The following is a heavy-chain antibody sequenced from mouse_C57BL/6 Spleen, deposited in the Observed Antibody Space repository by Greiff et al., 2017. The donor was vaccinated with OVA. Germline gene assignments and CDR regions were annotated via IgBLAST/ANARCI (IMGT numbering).Heavy chain of an antibody. Sequence: EVQLVESGGDLVKPGGSLKLSCAASGFTFSSYGMSWVRQTPGKRLEWVATISSGGSYTYYPDSVKGRFTISRDNAKNTLYLQMSSLKSEDTAMYYCASLIYYDYDGYYFDYWGQGTTLTVSS. CDR1: GFTFSSYG. J-gene: IGHJ2*01. CDR2: ISSGGSYT. D-gene: IGHD2-4*01. CDR3: ASLIYYDYDGYYFDY. V-gene: IGHV5-6*01.